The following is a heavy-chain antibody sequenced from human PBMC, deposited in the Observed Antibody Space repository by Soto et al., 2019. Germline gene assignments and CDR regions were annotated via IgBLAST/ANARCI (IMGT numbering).Heavy chain of an antibody. CDR2: IYWDDDK. CDR3: AHSRGSNTWSPRPCDP. D-gene: IGHD6-13*01. V-gene: IGHV2-5*02. J-gene: IGHJ5*02. CDR1: GFSLSTSGVG. Sequence: QITLKESGPTLVKPTQTLTLTCTFSGFSLSTSGVGVGWIRQPPGKALEWLALIYWDDDKRYSPSLKSRLTITKDTSKNQVVLTMTNMDPVDTATYFSAHSRGSNTWSPRPCDPWGQGTLVTVSS.